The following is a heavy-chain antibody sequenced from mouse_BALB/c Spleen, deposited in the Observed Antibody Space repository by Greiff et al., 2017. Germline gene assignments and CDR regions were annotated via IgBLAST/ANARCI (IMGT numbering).Heavy chain of an antibody. D-gene: IGHD1-1*01. CDR3: APLYYYGSSYRAY. V-gene: IGHV14-1*02. Sequence: EVQLQQSGAELVRPGALVKLSCKASGFNIKDYYMHWVKQRPEQGLEWIGWIDPENGNTIYDPKFQGKASITADTSSNTAYLQLSSLTSEDTAVYYCAPLYYYGSSYRAYWGQGTLVTVSA. J-gene: IGHJ3*01. CDR2: IDPENGNT. CDR1: GFNIKDYY.